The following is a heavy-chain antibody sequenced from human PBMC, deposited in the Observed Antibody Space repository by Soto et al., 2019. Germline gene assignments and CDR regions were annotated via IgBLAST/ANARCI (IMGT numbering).Heavy chain of an antibody. CDR2: IYPGDSDT. CDR3: ARDQEAGSFFPYYYGMDV. J-gene: IGHJ6*02. CDR1: GYSFTSYW. V-gene: IGHV5-51*01. D-gene: IGHD6-13*01. Sequence: GESLKISCKGSGYSFTSYWIGWVRQMPGKGLEWMGIIYPGDSDTRYSPSFQGQVTISADKSISTAYLQWSSLKASDTAMYYCARDQEAGSFFPYYYGMDVWGQGTTVTVSS.